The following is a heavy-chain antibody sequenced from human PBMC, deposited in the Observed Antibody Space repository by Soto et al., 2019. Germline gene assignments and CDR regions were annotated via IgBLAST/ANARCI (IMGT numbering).Heavy chain of an antibody. Sequence: PWLSRRLACGASGFSCSTYAMSWVRKTPGKGLEWVSAISGGGGSPYYADSVKGRFTISRDNFKNTLYLQMNSLRAEDTAVYYCAKDQAIVGYLYYFDYWGQGTLVTVSS. D-gene: IGHD2-15*01. J-gene: IGHJ4*02. V-gene: IGHV3-23*01. CDR1: GFSCSTYA. CDR3: AKDQAIVGYLYYFDY. CDR2: ISGGGGSP.